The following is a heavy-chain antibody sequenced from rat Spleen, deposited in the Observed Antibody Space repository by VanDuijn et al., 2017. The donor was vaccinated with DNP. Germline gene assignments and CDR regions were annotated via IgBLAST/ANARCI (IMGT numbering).Heavy chain of an antibody. D-gene: IGHD1-4*01. CDR3: ATSPGPNWFAY. J-gene: IGHJ3*01. CDR2: ITGSAGST. Sequence: EVQLVESGGGLVQPGRSLKLSCAASGFTFKIYWMAWIRQVPGKGLEWISSITGSAGSTYYRDSVKGRFTISRDNAKSTLYLQMDRLRSEDTATYYCATSPGPNWFAYWGQGTLVTVSS. V-gene: IGHV5-25*01. CDR1: GFTFKIYW.